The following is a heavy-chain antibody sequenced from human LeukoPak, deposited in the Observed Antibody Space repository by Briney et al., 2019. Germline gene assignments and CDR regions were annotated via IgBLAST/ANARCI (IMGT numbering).Heavy chain of an antibody. CDR1: GFTFSSYW. Sequence: PGGSLRLSCAASGFTFSSYWMSWVRQAPGKGLEWVANIKQDGSEKYYVDSVKGRFTISRDNAKNSLYLQMNSLRAEDTAVYYCARDLGYCSSTSCYRYGMDVWGQGTTVTVSS. CDR2: IKQDGSEK. J-gene: IGHJ6*02. D-gene: IGHD2-2*02. CDR3: ARDLGYCSSTSCYRYGMDV. V-gene: IGHV3-7*03.